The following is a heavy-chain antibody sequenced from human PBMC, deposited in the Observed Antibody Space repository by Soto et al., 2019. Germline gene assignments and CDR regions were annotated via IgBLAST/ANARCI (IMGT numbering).Heavy chain of an antibody. CDR2: INPNSGGT. D-gene: IGHD4-4*01. CDR1: GYTFTGYY. CDR3: ARDKVTATWYFDL. V-gene: IGHV1-2*04. Sequence: ASVKVSCKASGYTFTGYYMHWVRQAPGQGLEWMGWINPNSGGTNYAQKFQGWVTMTRDTSMSTAYMELRSLRSDDMAVYYCARDKVTATWYFDLLGRGTLVTVSS. J-gene: IGHJ2*01.